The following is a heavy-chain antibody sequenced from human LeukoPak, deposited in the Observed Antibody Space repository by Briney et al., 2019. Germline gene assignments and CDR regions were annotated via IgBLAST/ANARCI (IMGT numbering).Heavy chain of an antibody. Sequence: SETLSLTCTVSGGSIRSSSSSYFWGWIRQPPGKGLEWIGSLYYSGSTYYNPSLKSRVTISVGTSKNQFSLNLISVTAADTAVYYCGRHFLWLSGDIEYWGQGTLVTVSS. D-gene: IGHD7-27*01. CDR2: LYYSGST. CDR3: GRHFLWLSGDIEY. CDR1: GGSIRSSSSSYF. J-gene: IGHJ4*02. V-gene: IGHV4-39*01.